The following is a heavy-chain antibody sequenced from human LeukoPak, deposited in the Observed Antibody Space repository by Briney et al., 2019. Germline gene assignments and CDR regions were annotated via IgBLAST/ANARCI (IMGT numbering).Heavy chain of an antibody. CDR2: ISGSGGST. CDR3: ANLLNYGWPAY. J-gene: IGHJ4*02. V-gene: IGHV3-23*01. Sequence: GGSLRLSCAASGFTFSSYAMSWVRQAPGKGLEWVSTISGSGGSTYYADSVKGRFTISRDNSKKTLYLQMNSLRAEDTAVYYCANLLNYGWPAYWGQGTLVIVSS. D-gene: IGHD4-17*01. CDR1: GFTFSSYA.